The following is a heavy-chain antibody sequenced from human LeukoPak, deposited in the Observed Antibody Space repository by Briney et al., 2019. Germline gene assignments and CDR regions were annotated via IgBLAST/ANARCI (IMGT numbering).Heavy chain of an antibody. CDR1: GFTFSTYY. V-gene: IGHV3-7*01. Sequence: PGGSLRLSCEASGFTFSTYYMTWVRQSPGKGLEWVASINQDGSEKYYVDSVKGRFTTSRDNAKNSLYLQMNSLRVEDTAVYYCARDDSTGYLYLDYWGQGSLVTVSS. D-gene: IGHD3-22*01. J-gene: IGHJ4*02. CDR3: ARDDSTGYLYLDY. CDR2: INQDGSEK.